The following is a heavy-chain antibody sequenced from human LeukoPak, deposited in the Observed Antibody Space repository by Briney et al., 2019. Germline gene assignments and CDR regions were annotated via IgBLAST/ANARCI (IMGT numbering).Heavy chain of an antibody. CDR3: AGSDYYYYMDV. CDR2: INSNSGGT. V-gene: IGHV1-2*02. CDR1: GCTFTGYY. J-gene: IGHJ6*03. D-gene: IGHD6-6*01. Sequence: GASVKVSCKASGCTFTGYYMHWVRQAPGQGLEWMGWINSNSGGTNYAQKFQGRVTMTRDTSISTAYMELSRLRSDDTAVYCCAGSDYYYYMDVWGKGTTVTVSS.